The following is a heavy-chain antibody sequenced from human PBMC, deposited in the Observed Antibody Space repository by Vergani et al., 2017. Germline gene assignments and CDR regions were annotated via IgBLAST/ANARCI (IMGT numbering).Heavy chain of an antibody. Sequence: EVQLVESGGGLIQPGGSLRLSCAASGFTVSSNYMSWVRQAPGKGLEWVSVISGSGGSTYYADSVKGRFTISRDNSKNTLYLQMNSLRAEDTAVYYCAKRKSGYDSPDFDYWGQGTLVTVSS. D-gene: IGHD5-12*01. J-gene: IGHJ4*02. CDR1: GFTVSSNY. CDR3: AKRKSGYDSPDFDY. V-gene: IGHV3-23*04. CDR2: ISGSGGST.